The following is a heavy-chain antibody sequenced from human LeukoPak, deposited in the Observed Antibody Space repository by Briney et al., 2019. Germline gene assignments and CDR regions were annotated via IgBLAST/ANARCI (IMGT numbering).Heavy chain of an antibody. V-gene: IGHV4-4*07. Sequence: SETLSLTCTVSGGSISSYYWSWIRQPAGKGLERIGRIYTSGSTNYNPSLKSRVTMSVDTSKNQFSLKLSSVTAADTAVYYCARATSTSRTNWFDPWGQGTLVTVSS. D-gene: IGHD2-2*01. CDR2: IYTSGST. J-gene: IGHJ5*02. CDR3: ARATSTSRTNWFDP. CDR1: GGSISSYY.